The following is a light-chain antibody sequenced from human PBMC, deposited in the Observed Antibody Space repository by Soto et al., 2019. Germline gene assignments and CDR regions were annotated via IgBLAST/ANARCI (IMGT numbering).Light chain of an antibody. J-gene: IGKJ3*01. CDR2: DTS. Sequence: EIVLTQSPATLSLSPGERATLSCRASQSVSSYLAWYQQKPGQAPMLLIYDTSKRATGIPARSSGSASGTDVTLTISSLEPEDFAVYYYQQRTNWPRSFTFGPGTKVDIK. V-gene: IGKV3-11*01. CDR1: QSVSSY. CDR3: QQRTNWPRSFT.